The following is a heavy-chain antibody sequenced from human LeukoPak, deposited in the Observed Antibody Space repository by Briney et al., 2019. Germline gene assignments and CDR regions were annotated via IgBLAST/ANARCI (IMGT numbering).Heavy chain of an antibody. V-gene: IGHV3-48*03. J-gene: IGHJ6*03. CDR3: ARRNYYYMDV. Sequence: GGSLRLSCAASGFIFSNYEMKWVRQAPGQGLEWVSYISSSGTTIYYADSVEGRFTISRDNAKKSLYLQMNSLRAEDTAVYYCARRNYYYMDVWGKGTTVTVSS. CDR2: ISSSGTTI. CDR1: GFIFSNYE.